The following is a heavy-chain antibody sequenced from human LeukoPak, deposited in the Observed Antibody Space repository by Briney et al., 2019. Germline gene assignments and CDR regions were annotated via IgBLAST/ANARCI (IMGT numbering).Heavy chain of an antibody. CDR2: ISSSGSTI. CDR3: AKDRYTYYYDSSGYFDY. CDR1: GFTFSSYE. J-gene: IGHJ4*02. D-gene: IGHD3-22*01. Sequence: PGGSLRLSCAASGFTFSSYEMNWVRQAPGKGLEGVSYISSSGSTIYYADSVKGRFTISRDNAKNSLYLQMNSLRAEDTAVYYCAKDRYTYYYDSSGYFDYWGQGTLVTVSS. V-gene: IGHV3-48*03.